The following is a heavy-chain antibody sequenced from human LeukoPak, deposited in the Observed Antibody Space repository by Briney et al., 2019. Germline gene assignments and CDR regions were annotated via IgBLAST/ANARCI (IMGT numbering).Heavy chain of an antibody. CDR2: MNPNSGNT. V-gene: IGHV1-8*01. CDR1: GYTFTSYD. CDR3: ARVKTEWELLEVDY. D-gene: IGHD1-26*01. Sequence: ASVKVSCKASGYTFTSYDINWVRQATGQGREWMGWMNPNSGNTGYAQKFQGRVTMTRNTSISTAYMELSSLRSEDTAVYYCARVKTEWELLEVDYWGQGTLVTVSS. J-gene: IGHJ4*02.